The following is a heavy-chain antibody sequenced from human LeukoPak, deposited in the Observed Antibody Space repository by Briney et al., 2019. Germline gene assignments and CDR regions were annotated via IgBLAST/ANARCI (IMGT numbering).Heavy chain of an antibody. V-gene: IGHV3-74*01. Sequence: GGSLRLSCAASGFTFSSYWMHWVRQAPGKGLVWVSRINSDGSSTSYADSVKGRFTISRDNSKNTLYLQMNSLRAEDTAVYYCAKDKGFSYYDFWSGYYYWGQGTLVTVSS. J-gene: IGHJ4*02. CDR3: AKDKGFSYYDFWSGYYY. CDR2: INSDGSST. CDR1: GFTFSSYW. D-gene: IGHD3-3*01.